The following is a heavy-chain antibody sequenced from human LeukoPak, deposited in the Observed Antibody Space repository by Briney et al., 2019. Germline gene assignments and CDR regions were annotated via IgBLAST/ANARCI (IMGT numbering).Heavy chain of an antibody. D-gene: IGHD2-15*01. CDR2: IIPIFGTA. CDR3: ARVVAAKGYFDY. CDR1: GGTFSSYA. V-gene: IGHV1-69*01. J-gene: IGHJ4*02. Sequence: SVKVSCKASGGTFSSYAISWVRQAPGQGLEWMGGIIPIFGTANYAQKFQGRVTITADESMSTAYMELSSLRSGDTAVYYCARVVAAKGYFDYWGQGTLVTVSS.